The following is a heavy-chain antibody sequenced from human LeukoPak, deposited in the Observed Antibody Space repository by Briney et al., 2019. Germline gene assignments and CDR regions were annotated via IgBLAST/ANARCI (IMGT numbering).Heavy chain of an antibody. D-gene: IGHD2-2*01. Sequence: GGSLRLSCAASGFTFSSYGMHWVRQAPGKGLEWVAVIWYDGSNKYYADSVKGRFTISRDNSKNTLYLQMNSLRAEDTAVYYCARDRIVVIPTYRMDVWGQGTTVTVSS. CDR3: ARDRIVVIPTYRMDV. V-gene: IGHV3-33*01. CDR1: GFTFSSYG. J-gene: IGHJ6*02. CDR2: IWYDGSNK.